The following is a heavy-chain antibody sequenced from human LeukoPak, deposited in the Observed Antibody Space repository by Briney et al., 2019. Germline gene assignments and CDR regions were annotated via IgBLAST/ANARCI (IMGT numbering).Heavy chain of an antibody. Sequence: SVKVSCKASGYTFSRYEIHWVRQDTGQGLEWVGSMNPNTGNTAYAEKFQGRVTMTRDTSIDTAYMELSSLRSEDTAIYYCARGHRFRGNCRGVTCWVWFDPWGQGTLVTVSS. CDR1: GYTFSRYE. CDR2: MNPNTGNT. V-gene: IGHV1-8*01. D-gene: IGHD2-15*01. CDR3: ARGHRFRGNCRGVTCWVWFDP. J-gene: IGHJ5*02.